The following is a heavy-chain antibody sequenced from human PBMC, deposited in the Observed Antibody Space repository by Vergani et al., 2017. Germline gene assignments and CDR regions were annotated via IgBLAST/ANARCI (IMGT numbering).Heavy chain of an antibody. V-gene: IGHV3-30*07. CDR1: GFTFSSYA. CDR3: ARVWSPVLKPEYCSGGSCYSSYYYYYYMDV. J-gene: IGHJ6*03. CDR2: ISYDGSKK. D-gene: IGHD2-15*01. Sequence: VQLVESGGGLVQPGRSLRLSCAASGFTFSSYAVHWVRLAPGKGLEWVAVISYDGSKKYYADSVKGRLPISRDNSKNTLYLQINSMRAEDTAVYYSARVWSPVLKPEYCSGGSCYSSYYYYYYMDVWGKGTTVTVSS.